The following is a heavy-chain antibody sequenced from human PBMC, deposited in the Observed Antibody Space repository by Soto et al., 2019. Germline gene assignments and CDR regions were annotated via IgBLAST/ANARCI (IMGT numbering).Heavy chain of an antibody. Sequence: EVQLLESGGGLVQPGGSLRLSCAASGFTFSSYAMSWVRQAPGKGLEWVSAISGSGGSTYYADSVKGRFTISRDNSKHTRYLQMNSLRAEDTAVYYCAKYRLIAALKKGAFDIWCQGTMVTVSS. J-gene: IGHJ3*02. CDR2: ISGSGGST. CDR3: AKYRLIAALKKGAFDI. CDR1: GFTFSSYA. V-gene: IGHV3-23*01. D-gene: IGHD6-6*01.